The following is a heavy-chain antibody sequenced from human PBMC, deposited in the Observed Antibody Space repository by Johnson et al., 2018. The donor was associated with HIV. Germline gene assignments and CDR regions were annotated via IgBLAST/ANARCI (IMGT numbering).Heavy chain of an antibody. CDR1: GFTFSSYA. CDR3: AKGSGGEADAFDI. J-gene: IGHJ3*02. V-gene: IGHV3-9*01. D-gene: IGHD3-16*01. CDR2: ISWNSGSI. Sequence: VQLVESGGGVVQPGGSLRLSCAASGFTFSSYAMSWVRQAPGKGLEWVSGISWNSGSIGYADSVKGRFTISRDNAKNSLYLQMNSLRAEDTALYYCAKGSGGEADAFDIWGQGTMVTVSS.